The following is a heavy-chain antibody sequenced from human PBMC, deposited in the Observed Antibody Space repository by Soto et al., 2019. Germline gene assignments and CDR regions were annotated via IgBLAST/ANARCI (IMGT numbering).Heavy chain of an antibody. CDR1: GFNFNDYG. D-gene: IGHD3-10*01. J-gene: IGHJ6*02. CDR2: ISWNSVSI. V-gene: IGHV3-9*01. CDR3: AKDMENGYNPYYYYGMDV. Sequence: EVQLVESGGDLVQPGRSLRLSCAASGFNFNDYGMHWVRQAPGKGLEWVSSISWNSVSIGYADSVKGRFTISRDKAKNSLYLQMNTLRAEDTALYYCAKDMENGYNPYYYYGMDVWGQGTTVTVSS.